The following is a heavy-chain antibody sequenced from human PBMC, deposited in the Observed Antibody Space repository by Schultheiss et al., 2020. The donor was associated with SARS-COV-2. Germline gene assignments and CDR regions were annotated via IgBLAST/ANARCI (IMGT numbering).Heavy chain of an antibody. V-gene: IGHV3-33*03. Sequence: GGSLRLSCAASGFTFSSYGMHWVRQAPGKGLEWVAVIWYDGSNKYYADSVKGRFTISRDNAKNSLYLQMNSLRAEDTAVYYCAGSGPPIRFLEWGGFDPWGQGTLVTVSS. CDR2: IWYDGSNK. CDR1: GFTFSSYG. D-gene: IGHD3-3*01. CDR3: AGSGPPIRFLEWGGFDP. J-gene: IGHJ5*02.